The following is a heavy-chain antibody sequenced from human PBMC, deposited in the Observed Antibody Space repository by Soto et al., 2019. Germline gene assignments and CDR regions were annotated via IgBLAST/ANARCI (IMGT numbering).Heavy chain of an antibody. V-gene: IGHV3-23*01. CDR3: AKRGSPGAGSNLNWFDS. CDR2: ISDGDSGGIT. D-gene: IGHD3-16*01. J-gene: IGHJ5*01. Sequence: GGSLRLSCAASGFTFSNYAMTWVRQAPGKGLDWVSVISDGDSGGITYYADSVKGRFTISRDNSKNTLYLEVNSLRAEDTAVYYCAKRGSPGAGSNLNWFDSWGQGTLVTVSS. CDR1: GFTFSNYA.